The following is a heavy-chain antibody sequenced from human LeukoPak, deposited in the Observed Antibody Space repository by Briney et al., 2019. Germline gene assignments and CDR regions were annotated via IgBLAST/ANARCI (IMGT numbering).Heavy chain of an antibody. CDR1: GYTFTGYY. J-gene: IGHJ3*02. V-gene: IGHV1-2*02. Sequence: ASVKVSCKASGYTFTGYYMHWVRQAPGQGLEWMGWINPNSGDTNYAQKFQGRVTMTMDTSISTAYMELSRLRSDDTAVYYCARESGIAENAFDIWGQGTMVTVSS. CDR3: ARESGIAENAFDI. CDR2: INPNSGDT. D-gene: IGHD6-13*01.